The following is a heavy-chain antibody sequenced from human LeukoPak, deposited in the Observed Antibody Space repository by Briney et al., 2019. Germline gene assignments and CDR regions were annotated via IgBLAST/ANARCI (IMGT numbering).Heavy chain of an antibody. CDR1: GFTFSSYG. D-gene: IGHD3-10*01. Sequence: PGGSLRLSCAASGFTFSSYGMHWVRQAPGKGLEWVAVISYGGSNKYYADSVKGRFTISRDNSKNTLYLQMNSLRAEDTAVYYCANGGSGSYYYYYYGMDVWGQGTTVTVS. CDR2: ISYGGSNK. V-gene: IGHV3-30*18. J-gene: IGHJ6*02. CDR3: ANGGSGSYYYYYYGMDV.